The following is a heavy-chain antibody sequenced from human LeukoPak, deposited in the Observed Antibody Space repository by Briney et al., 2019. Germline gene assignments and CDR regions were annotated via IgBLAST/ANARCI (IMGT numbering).Heavy chain of an antibody. J-gene: IGHJ3*02. CDR3: ARGNTADAFDI. CDR1: GGSFSGYY. V-gene: IGHV4-34*01. Sequence: SETLSLTCAVYGGSFSGYYWSWIRQPPGKGLEWIGEINHSGSTNYIPSLKSRVTISVDTSKNQFSLKLSSVTAADTAVYYCARGNTADAFDIWGQGTMVTVSS. CDR2: INHSGST.